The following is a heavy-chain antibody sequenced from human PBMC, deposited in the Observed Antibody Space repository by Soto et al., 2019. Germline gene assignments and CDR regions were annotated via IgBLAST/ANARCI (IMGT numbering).Heavy chain of an antibody. CDR1: SGSISNSEW. V-gene: IGHV4-4*02. CDR2: VHQRGSN. J-gene: IGHJ4*02. Sequence: QVQLQESGPGLVKPSETLSLTCAVTSGSISNSEWWTWVRQPPGKGLEWIGEVHQRGSNNFNPSLKSRVTISIDKSENHFSLRLSSVTAADTAVYYCVGRMGSRPAWGQGTLVTVSS. CDR3: VGRMGSRPA. D-gene: IGHD6-13*01.